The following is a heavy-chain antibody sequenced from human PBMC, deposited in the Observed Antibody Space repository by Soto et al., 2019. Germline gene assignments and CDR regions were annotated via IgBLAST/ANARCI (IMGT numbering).Heavy chain of an antibody. Sequence: QVQLVESGGGVVQPGRSLRLSCAASGFTFSSYGMHWVRQAPGKGLEWVAVIWYDGSNKYYADSVKGRFTISRDNSKNTLYLQMNSLRAGDTAVYYCAREAGTTRYYGMDVWGQGTTVTVSS. CDR3: AREAGTTRYYGMDV. V-gene: IGHV3-33*01. CDR1: GFTFSSYG. CDR2: IWYDGSNK. J-gene: IGHJ6*02. D-gene: IGHD1-7*01.